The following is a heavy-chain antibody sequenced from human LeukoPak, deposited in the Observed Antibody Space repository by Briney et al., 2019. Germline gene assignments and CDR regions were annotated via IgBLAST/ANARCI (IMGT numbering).Heavy chain of an antibody. CDR2: INHSGST. CDR3: AGGRWLHLNAFDI. D-gene: IGHD5-24*01. J-gene: IGHJ3*02. Sequence: SETLSLTCSVSGGSISSDSSSSYFWAWIRQPPGKGLEWIGEINHSGSTNYNPSLKSRVTISVDTSKNQFSLKLSSVTAADTAVYYCAGGRWLHLNAFDIWGQGTMVTVSS. CDR1: GGSISSDSSSSYF. V-gene: IGHV4-39*07.